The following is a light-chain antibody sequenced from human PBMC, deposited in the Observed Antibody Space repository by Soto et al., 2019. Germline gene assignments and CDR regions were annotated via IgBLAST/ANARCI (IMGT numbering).Light chain of an antibody. Sequence: EIVLTQSPATLSLSPGERATLSCRASQSVSTYLAWSQQKPGQAPRLLTYDASNRATGTPARFSGSGSGTHFTLTISSLESEDFAVYYWQQRSNWRRTFGQGTKLQIK. J-gene: IGKJ2*01. CDR3: QQRSNWRRT. CDR2: DAS. V-gene: IGKV3-11*01. CDR1: QSVSTY.